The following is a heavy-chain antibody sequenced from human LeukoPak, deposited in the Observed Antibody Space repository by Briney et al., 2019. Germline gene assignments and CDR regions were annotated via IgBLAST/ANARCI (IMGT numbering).Heavy chain of an antibody. V-gene: IGHV4-59*01. D-gene: IGHD2-2*01. CDR2: IYYSGST. Sequence: SETLSLTCTVSGGSITSNYWTWMRQPPGKGLEWIGYIYYSGSTNYNPSLKSRVTVSVDTSKNQFSLKLSSVTAADTAVYYCARGLGYCSSTSCYPNWFDPWGQGTLVTVSS. J-gene: IGHJ5*02. CDR1: GGSITSNY. CDR3: ARGLGYCSSTSCYPNWFDP.